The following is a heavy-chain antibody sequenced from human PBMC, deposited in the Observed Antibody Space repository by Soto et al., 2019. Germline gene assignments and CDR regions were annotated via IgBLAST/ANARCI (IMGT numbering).Heavy chain of an antibody. CDR2: ISSSGSTI. J-gene: IGHJ4*02. V-gene: IGHV3-11*01. D-gene: IGHD3-10*01. Sequence: PGGSLRLSCAASGFTFSDYYMSWIRQAPGKGLEWVSYISSSGSTIYYADSVKGRFTISRDNAKNSVYLQMNSLRAEDTAVYYCARVRYYGSGTYYTDYWGQGTLVTVSS. CDR3: ARVRYYGSGTYYTDY. CDR1: GFTFSDYY.